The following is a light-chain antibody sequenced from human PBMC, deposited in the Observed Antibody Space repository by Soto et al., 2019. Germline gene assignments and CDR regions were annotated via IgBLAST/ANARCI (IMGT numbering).Light chain of an antibody. V-gene: IGKV3-20*01. Sequence: EIVLTQSPGTLSLSPGERATISCRASQSVSSSYLAWYQQKPGQAPRLLIYGASSRATGISDRFSGSGSGTGFTLTISRLEPEDFAVYYCQQYGSSPPRTFGQGTKLEIK. CDR2: GAS. J-gene: IGKJ2*01. CDR3: QQYGSSPPRT. CDR1: QSVSSSY.